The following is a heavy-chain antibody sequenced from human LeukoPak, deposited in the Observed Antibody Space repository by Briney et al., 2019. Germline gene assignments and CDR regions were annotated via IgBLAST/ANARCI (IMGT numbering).Heavy chain of an antibody. Sequence: SETLSLTCTVSGVSITGNDQFWSWIRQPPGKGLEWIGYIDYSGTTYYNPSLKGRVNMSRDTSKNQFSLNLNSVTAADTAFYYCGGGLGYCSSTRCPPDSWGQGTLVTVSP. CDR3: GGGLGYCSSTRCPPDS. J-gene: IGHJ5*01. V-gene: IGHV4-30-4*01. D-gene: IGHD2-2*01. CDR1: GVSITGNDQF. CDR2: IDYSGTT.